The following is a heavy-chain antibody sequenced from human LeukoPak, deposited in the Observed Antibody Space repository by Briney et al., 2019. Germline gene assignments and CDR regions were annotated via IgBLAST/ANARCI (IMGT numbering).Heavy chain of an antibody. CDR2: ISSNGCST. CDR1: GFTFSSYA. D-gene: IGHD5-12*01. Sequence: PGGSLRLSCAASGFTFSSYAMHWVRQAPGKGLEYVSAISSNGCSTYYANSVKGRFTISRDNSKNTLYLQMGSLRAEDMAVYYCARDGGYDVRYYYYGMDVWGQGTTVTVSS. V-gene: IGHV3-64*01. J-gene: IGHJ6*02. CDR3: ARDGGYDVRYYYYGMDV.